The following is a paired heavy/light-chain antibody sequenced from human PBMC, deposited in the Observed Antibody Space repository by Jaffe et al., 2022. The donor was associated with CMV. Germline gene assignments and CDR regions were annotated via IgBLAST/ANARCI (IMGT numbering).Heavy chain of an antibody. Sequence: EAELVESGGGLVQPGRSLRLACGAFGFSLDSYGMHWVRQVPGKGLEWVSGISWNSGGIGYAVSVMGRFSISRDNPKNSLYLQMNNLRVEDTALYYCAIASDATGDPWYFDLWGRGTLVTVSS. CDR1: GFSLDSYG. CDR3: AIASDATGDPWYFDL. D-gene: IGHD7-27*01. V-gene: IGHV3-9*01. J-gene: IGHJ2*01. CDR2: ISWNSGGI.
Light chain of an antibody. Sequence: ETVLTQSPGTLSLSPGERATLSCRASQSVNSRYIAWYQQKPGQAPRLLIYGASSRATGIPDRFSASGSGADFTLTITRLEPEDFAVYFCQQYGSSPVTFGQGTKVEIK. CDR2: GAS. CDR1: QSVNSRY. J-gene: IGKJ1*01. V-gene: IGKV3-20*01. CDR3: QQYGSSPVT.